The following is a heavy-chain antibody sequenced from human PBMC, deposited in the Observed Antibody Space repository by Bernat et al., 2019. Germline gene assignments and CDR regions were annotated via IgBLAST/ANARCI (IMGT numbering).Heavy chain of an antibody. CDR3: ARDHDRGYSSSWYPY. CDR1: GGTFSSYT. J-gene: IGHJ4*02. D-gene: IGHD6-13*01. CDR2: INAGNGNT. Sequence: QVQLVQSGAEVKKPGSSAKVSCKASGGTFSSYTISWVRQAPGQGLEWMGWINAGNGNTKYSQKFQGRVTITRDTSANTVYMELSSLRSEDTAVYHCARDHDRGYSSSWYPYWGQGTLVTVSS. V-gene: IGHV1-3*01.